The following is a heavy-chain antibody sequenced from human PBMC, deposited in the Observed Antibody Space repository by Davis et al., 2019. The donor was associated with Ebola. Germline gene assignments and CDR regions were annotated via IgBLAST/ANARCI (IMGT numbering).Heavy chain of an antibody. D-gene: IGHD3-10*01. CDR1: NGSITNNH. CDR2: IHYSGST. V-gene: IGHV4-59*01. J-gene: IGHJ4*02. CDR3: ARGAGGSFGLDS. Sequence: PSETLSLTCTVSNGSITNNHWSWIRQPPGKGLEWVGYIHYSGSTKYNPSLKSRVTISIDRSKNQFSLKMTSVTAADTAVYYCARGAGGSFGLDSWGQGTLVIASS.